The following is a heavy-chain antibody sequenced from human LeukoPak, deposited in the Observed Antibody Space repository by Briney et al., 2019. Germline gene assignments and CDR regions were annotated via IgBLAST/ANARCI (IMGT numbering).Heavy chain of an antibody. V-gene: IGHV1-8*02. CDR2: MNPNSGNT. D-gene: IGHD6-19*01. Sequence: GASVKVSCKASGGTFSSYAINWVRQATGQGLEWMGWMNPNSGNTGYAQKFQGRVTMTRNTSISTAYMELSSLRSEDTAVYYCASIAVAGYSLDYWGQGTLVTVSS. CDR3: ASIAVAGYSLDY. J-gene: IGHJ4*02. CDR1: GGTFSSYA.